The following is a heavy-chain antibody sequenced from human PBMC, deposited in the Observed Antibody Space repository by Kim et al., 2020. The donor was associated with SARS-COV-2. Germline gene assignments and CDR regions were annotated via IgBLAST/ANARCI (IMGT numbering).Heavy chain of an antibody. D-gene: IGHD3-10*01. J-gene: IGHJ6*02. CDR1: GFTFSSYG. V-gene: IGHV3-33*01. Sequence: GGSLRLSCAASGFTFSSYGMHWVRQAPGKGLEWVAVIWYDGSNKYYADSVKGRFTISRDNSKNTLYLQMNSLRAEDTAVYYCARDRWFGESPFYYYYGMDVWGQGTTVTVSS. CDR2: IWYDGSNK. CDR3: ARDRWFGESPFYYYYGMDV.